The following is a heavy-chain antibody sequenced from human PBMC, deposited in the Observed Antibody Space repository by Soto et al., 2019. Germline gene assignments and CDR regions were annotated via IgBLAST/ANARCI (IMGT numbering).Heavy chain of an antibody. CDR2: ISSSSSYI. Sequence: PGGSLRLSCAASGFTFSSYSMNWVRQAPGKGLEWVSSISSSSSYIYCADSVKGRFTISRDNAKNSLYLQMNSLRAEDTAVYYCARDSTWGYYYYGMDVWGQGTTVTVSS. D-gene: IGHD1-26*01. CDR3: ARDSTWGYYYYGMDV. CDR1: GFTFSSYS. J-gene: IGHJ6*02. V-gene: IGHV3-21*01.